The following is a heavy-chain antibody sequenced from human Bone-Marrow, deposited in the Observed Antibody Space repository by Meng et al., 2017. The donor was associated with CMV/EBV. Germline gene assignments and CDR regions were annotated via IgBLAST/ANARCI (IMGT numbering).Heavy chain of an antibody. CDR1: GYTFTCYG. Sequence: SFKASGYTFTCYGISWVRPAPGQGLEWMGWISAYNGNTNYAQKLQGRVTMTTDTSTSTAYMELRSLRSDDTAVYYCARDHSIKGFDPWGQGTLVTVSS. J-gene: IGHJ5*02. D-gene: IGHD2/OR15-2a*01. CDR3: ARDHSIKGFDP. V-gene: IGHV1-18*01. CDR2: ISAYNGNT.